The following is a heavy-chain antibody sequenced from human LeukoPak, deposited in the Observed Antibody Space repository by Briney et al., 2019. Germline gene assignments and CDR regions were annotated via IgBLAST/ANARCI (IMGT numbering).Heavy chain of an antibody. CDR2: INPNSGGT. Sequence: APVKVSCKASGYTFTGYYMHWVRQAPGQGLEWMGWINPNSGGTNYAQKFQGRVTMTRDTSISTAYMELSRLRSDDTAVYYCTRDDYGDYAAGYYGMDVWGQGTTVTVSS. CDR1: GYTFTGYY. J-gene: IGHJ6*02. D-gene: IGHD4-17*01. V-gene: IGHV1-2*02. CDR3: TRDDYGDYAAGYYGMDV.